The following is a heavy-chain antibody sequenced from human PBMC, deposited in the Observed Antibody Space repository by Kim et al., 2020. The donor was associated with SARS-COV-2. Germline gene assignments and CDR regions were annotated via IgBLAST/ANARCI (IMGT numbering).Heavy chain of an antibody. V-gene: IGHV4-34*01. CDR3: ARGRGGSYYRYFDY. D-gene: IGHD1-26*01. Sequence: NPSLKSRVTISVDTSKNQCSLKLSSVTAADTAVYYCARGRGGSYYRYFDYWGQGTLVTVSS. J-gene: IGHJ4*02.